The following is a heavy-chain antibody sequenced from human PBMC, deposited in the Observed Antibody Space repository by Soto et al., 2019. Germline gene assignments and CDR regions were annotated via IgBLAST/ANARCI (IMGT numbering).Heavy chain of an antibody. CDR1: GYTFTSYA. J-gene: IGHJ4*02. CDR2: INAGNGNT. V-gene: IGHV1-3*01. Sequence: ASVKVSCKASGYTFTSYAIHWVRQAPGQRLEWMGWINAGNGNTKYSQKFQGRVTITRDTSASTAYMELSSLRSEDTAVYYCARDKSPDDFWSGYYPFDYWGQGTLVTVSS. CDR3: ARDKSPDDFWSGYYPFDY. D-gene: IGHD3-3*01.